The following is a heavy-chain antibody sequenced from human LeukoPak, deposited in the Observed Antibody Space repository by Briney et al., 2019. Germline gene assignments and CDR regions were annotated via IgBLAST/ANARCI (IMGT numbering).Heavy chain of an antibody. J-gene: IGHJ6*03. D-gene: IGHD3-3*01. V-gene: IGHV5-51*01. CDR3: ARLTHYDFWSGYYAYMDV. Sequence: GESLKISCKGSGYSFTSYWIGWVRQMPGKGLEWMGIIYPGDSDTRCSPSFQGQVTISADKSISTAYLQWSSLKASDTAMYYCARLTHYDFWSGYYAYMDVWGKGTTVTVSS. CDR2: IYPGDSDT. CDR1: GYSFTSYW.